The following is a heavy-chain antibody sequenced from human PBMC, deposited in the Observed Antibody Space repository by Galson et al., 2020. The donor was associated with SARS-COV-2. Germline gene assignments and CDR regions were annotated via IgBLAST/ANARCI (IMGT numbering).Heavy chain of an antibody. V-gene: IGHV3-21*01. D-gene: IGHD5-18*01. J-gene: IGHJ6*02. CDR2: ISTSSSYT. Sequence: GYLRLSCAASGFPFSTYSMNWVRLAPGKGLEWVSSISTSSSYTYYVDSVKGRFSISRDNPRNSLYLQMNSLRAEDTAVYYCARDEGIRGYNYGRLYYGMDVWGQGTTVTVSS. CDR1: GFPFSTYS. CDR3: ARDEGIRGYNYGRLYYGMDV.